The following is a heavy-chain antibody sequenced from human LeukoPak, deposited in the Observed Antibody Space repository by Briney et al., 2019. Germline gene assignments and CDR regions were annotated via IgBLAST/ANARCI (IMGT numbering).Heavy chain of an antibody. V-gene: IGHV4-59*01. CDR1: GGSISSYY. CDR2: IYYSGST. J-gene: IGHJ4*02. D-gene: IGHD3-22*01. CDR3: ARETNYDSSLDY. Sequence: KPSETLSLTCAVSGGSISSYYWSWIRQPPGKGLEGIGYIYYSGSTNYNPSLKSRVTISVDTSKNPFSLKLSSVTAADTAVYYCARETNYDSSLDYWGQGTLVTVSS.